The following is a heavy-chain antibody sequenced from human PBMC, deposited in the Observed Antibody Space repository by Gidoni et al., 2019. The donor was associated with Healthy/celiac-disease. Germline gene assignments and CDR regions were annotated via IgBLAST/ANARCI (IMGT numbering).Heavy chain of an antibody. CDR3: ARSDYDILTGYYSNWFDP. V-gene: IGHV1-69*04. CDR1: GGTFRSYA. CDR2: ISPILGIA. J-gene: IGHJ5*02. Sequence: QVQLVQSGAEVTKPGSSVKVSCKASGGTFRSYAVSWVRQAPGQGLEWMGRISPILGIANYAQKFQGRVTITADKSTSTAYMELSSLRSEDTAVYYCARSDYDILTGYYSNWFDPWGQGTLVTVSS. D-gene: IGHD3-9*01.